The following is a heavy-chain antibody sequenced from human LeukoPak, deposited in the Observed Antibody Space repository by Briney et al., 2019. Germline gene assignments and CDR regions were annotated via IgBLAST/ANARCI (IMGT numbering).Heavy chain of an antibody. CDR2: ISYDGSNK. CDR3: AKDRVGYYYGMDV. CDR1: GFTFSSYG. Sequence: GRSLRLSCAASGFTFSSYGMHWVRQAPGKGLEGVAVISYDGSNKYYADSVKGRFTISRDNSKNTLYLQMNSLRADHTAVYYCAKDRVGYYYGMDVWGQGTTVTASS. J-gene: IGHJ6*02. V-gene: IGHV3-30*18.